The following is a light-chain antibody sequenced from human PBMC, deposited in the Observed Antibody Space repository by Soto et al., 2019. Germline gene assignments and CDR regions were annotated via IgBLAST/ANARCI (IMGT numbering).Light chain of an antibody. CDR3: AAWDDNLNGPHWV. Sequence: QSVLTQPPSASGTPGQRVTISCSGSSSNIGGNTVNWYQQIPGTAPKLLIYSNSQRPSGVPDRFSGSKSGTSASLAISGLQSEDEADYYCAAWDDNLNGPHWVFGGGTKLTVL. V-gene: IGLV1-44*01. J-gene: IGLJ3*02. CDR1: SSNIGGNT. CDR2: SNS.